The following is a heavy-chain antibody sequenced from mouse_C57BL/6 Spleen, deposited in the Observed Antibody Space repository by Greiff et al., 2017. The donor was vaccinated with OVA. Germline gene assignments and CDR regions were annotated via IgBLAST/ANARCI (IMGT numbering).Heavy chain of an antibody. CDR3: ARWERAMDY. V-gene: IGHV1-76*01. CDR2: IYPGSGNT. J-gene: IGHJ4*01. CDR1: GYTFTDYY. D-gene: IGHD4-1*01. Sequence: QVQLKQSGAELVRPGASVKLSCKASGYTFTDYYINWVKQRPGQGLEWIARIYPGSGNTYYNEKFKGKATLTAEKSSSTAYMQLSSLTSEDSAVYFCARWERAMDYWGQGTSVTVSS.